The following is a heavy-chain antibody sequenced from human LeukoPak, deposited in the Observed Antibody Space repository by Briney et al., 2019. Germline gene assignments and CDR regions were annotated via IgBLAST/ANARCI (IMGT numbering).Heavy chain of an antibody. D-gene: IGHD5-18*01. CDR3: ARGQKYRSGYTVTELGSGYFDY. J-gene: IGHJ4*02. CDR1: GFTVSSNY. V-gene: IGHV3-53*01. Sequence: GGSLRLSCAASGFTVSSNYMSWVRQAPGKGLEWVSVTYSNGRTYYADSVKGRFTISRDISKNTLYPQMNSLRAEDTAVYYCARGQKYRSGYTVTELGSGYFDYWGQGPLVTVSS. CDR2: TYSNGRT.